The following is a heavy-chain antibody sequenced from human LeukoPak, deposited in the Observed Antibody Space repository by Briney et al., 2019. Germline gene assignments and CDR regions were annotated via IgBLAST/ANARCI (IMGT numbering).Heavy chain of an antibody. CDR2: IYTRGST. D-gene: IGHD3-3*01. J-gene: IGHJ5*02. V-gene: IGHV4-4*07. CDR1: GGSISSYY. Sequence: SESLSLTCTVSGGSISSYYWSWIRQPAGKGLEWIGRIYTRGSTNYNPSLKSRVTLSVDTSKNQFSLKLSSVTAADTAVYYCARDVLRFLEWLSQHNWFDPWGQGTLVTVP. CDR3: ARDVLRFLEWLSQHNWFDP.